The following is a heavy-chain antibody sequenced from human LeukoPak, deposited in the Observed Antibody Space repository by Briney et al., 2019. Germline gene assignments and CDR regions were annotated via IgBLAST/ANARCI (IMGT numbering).Heavy chain of an antibody. Sequence: GASVKVSFKASGYTFTSYGISWVRQAPGQGLEWMGWISAYNGNTNYAQKLQGRVTMTTDTSTSTAYMELRSLRSDDTAVYYCARGQRIAARSWFDPWGQGTLVTVSS. CDR3: ARGQRIAARSWFDP. V-gene: IGHV1-18*01. CDR1: GYTFTSYG. CDR2: ISAYNGNT. D-gene: IGHD6-6*01. J-gene: IGHJ5*02.